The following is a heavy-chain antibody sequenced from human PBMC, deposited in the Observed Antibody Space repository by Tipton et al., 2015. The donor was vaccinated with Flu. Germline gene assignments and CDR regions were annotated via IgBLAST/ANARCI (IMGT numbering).Heavy chain of an antibody. V-gene: IGHV4-31*03. CDR1: GGSISSGGYY. J-gene: IGHJ5*02. D-gene: IGHD4-11*01. CDR3: ARRDYSNYVSEPKNWFDP. CDR2: IYYSGST. Sequence: TLSLTCTVPGGSISSGGYYWSWIRQHPGKGLEWIGYIYYSGSTYYNPSLKSRVTISIDTSKNQFSLKLSSVTAADTAVYYCARRDYSNYVSEPKNWFDPWGQGALVTVSS.